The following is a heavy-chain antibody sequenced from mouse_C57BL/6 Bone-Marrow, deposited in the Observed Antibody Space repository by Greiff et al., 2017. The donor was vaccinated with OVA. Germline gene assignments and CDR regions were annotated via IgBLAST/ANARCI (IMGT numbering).Heavy chain of an antibody. CDR3: AREELGGYFEY. V-gene: IGHV1-82*01. D-gene: IGHD4-1*01. J-gene: IGHJ2*01. CDR1: GYAFSSFW. Sequence: QVQLKESGPELVKPGASVKISCKASGYAFSSFWMNWVKQRPGKGLEWIGRIYPGDGDTNYNGTFKGKATLTADKSSSTAYMQLNSLTSEDSAVNFCAREELGGYFEYWGQGTTLTVSS. CDR2: IYPGDGDT.